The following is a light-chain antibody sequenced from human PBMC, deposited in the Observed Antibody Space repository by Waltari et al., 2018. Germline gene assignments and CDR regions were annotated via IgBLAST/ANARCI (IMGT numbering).Light chain of an antibody. V-gene: IGKV4-1*01. CDR1: QSLLYSTNNKNY. CDR3: QHYYSTPFT. J-gene: IGKJ3*01. CDR2: WAS. Sequence: DIVMTQSPDSLAVSLGERVTINCKSGQSLLYSTNNKNYLAWYQQKPGKAPKLLIYWASSRESCVPSLFNGSRSRTDFTLTIIGLHASYVAVYYCQHYYSTPFTFGPGTKLDI.